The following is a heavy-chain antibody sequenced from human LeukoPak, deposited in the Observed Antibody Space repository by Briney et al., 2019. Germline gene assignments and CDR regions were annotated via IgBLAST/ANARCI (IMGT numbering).Heavy chain of an antibody. V-gene: IGHV1-2*02. J-gene: IGHJ5*02. CDR2: INPNSGGT. CDR3: ARARCSGGSCYPNWFDP. CDR1: GYTFTGYY. Sequence: ASVKVSCKASGYTFTGYYMHWVRQAPGQGLEWMGWINPNSGGTNYAQKFQGRVTMTRDTSISTAYMELSRLRSDDTAVYYCARARCSGGSCYPNWFDPWGQGTLVTVSP. D-gene: IGHD2-15*01.